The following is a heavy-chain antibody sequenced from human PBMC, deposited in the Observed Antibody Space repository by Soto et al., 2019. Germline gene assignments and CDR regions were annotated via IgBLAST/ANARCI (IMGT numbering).Heavy chain of an antibody. Sequence: QVQLVESGGGVVQPGMSLRLSCAASGFTFSNYIMHWVRQAPGKGLEWVAIILHDGNNKYYADSVKGRFTISRDNSKNTLYLQMNSLRTEDTAIDYCAIDDEGGSYCDLGYWGQGTLVTVSS. CDR1: GFTFSNYI. J-gene: IGHJ4*02. CDR3: AIDDEGGSYCDLGY. CDR2: ILHDGNNK. V-gene: IGHV3-30-3*01. D-gene: IGHD3-10*01.